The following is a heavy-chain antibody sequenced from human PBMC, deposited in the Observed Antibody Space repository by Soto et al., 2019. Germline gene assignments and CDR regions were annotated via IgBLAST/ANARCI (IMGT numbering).Heavy chain of an antibody. Sequence: QITLKESGPTLVKPTQTLTLTCTVSGFSLITYGVGVGWIRQPPGKALEWLALIYWDDDKRYSPSLKSRLTITKDTSKNQVVLTMTNMDPVDTVTYYCARALGSWGAYYFDYWGQGTLVTVSS. CDR3: ARALGSWGAYYFDY. D-gene: IGHD3-16*01. J-gene: IGHJ4*02. CDR1: GFSLITYGVG. V-gene: IGHV2-5*02. CDR2: IYWDDDK.